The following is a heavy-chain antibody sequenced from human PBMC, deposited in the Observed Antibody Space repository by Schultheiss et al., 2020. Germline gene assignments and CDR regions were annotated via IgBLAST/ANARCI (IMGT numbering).Heavy chain of an antibody. CDR3: ATSYYDILTGSPYYFDY. V-gene: IGHV4-59*04. CDR1: GGSISSYY. J-gene: IGHJ4*02. D-gene: IGHD3-9*01. Sequence: SETLSLTCTVSGGSISSYYWIWIRQPPGKGLEWIGYIYYSGSTYYNPSLKSRVTISVDTSKNQFSLKLSSVTAADTAVYYCATSYYDILTGSPYYFDYWCQGTLVTVSS. CDR2: IYYSGST.